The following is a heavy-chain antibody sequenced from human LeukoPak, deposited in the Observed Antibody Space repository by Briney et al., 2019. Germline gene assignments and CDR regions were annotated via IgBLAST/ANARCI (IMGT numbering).Heavy chain of an antibody. CDR2: IIPIPAIA. D-gene: IGHD1-26*01. CDR3: ARPSSGIHAFDI. Sequence: ASVKVSCKASGGTFASYALSWVRQAPGQGLEWMGRIIPIPAIANYAQKFQGRVTITADKSTSTTYMELSSLRSEDTAVYYCARPSSGIHAFDIWGQGTMVTVSS. CDR1: GGTFASYA. J-gene: IGHJ3*02. V-gene: IGHV1-69*04.